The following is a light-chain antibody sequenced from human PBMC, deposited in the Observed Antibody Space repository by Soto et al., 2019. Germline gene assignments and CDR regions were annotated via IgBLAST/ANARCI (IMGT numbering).Light chain of an antibody. CDR3: QXXXNWPRT. CDR2: GAS. Sequence: EIVMTQSPATLSVSPGERVTLSCRASQSVSSNLAWYQQKPGQAPRLLIYGASTRATGIPARFSGSGSGTXXXXXXXXXXXXXXXXYYCQXXXNWPRTFGQGTKVEIK. V-gene: IGKV3-15*01. CDR1: QSVSSN. J-gene: IGKJ1*01.